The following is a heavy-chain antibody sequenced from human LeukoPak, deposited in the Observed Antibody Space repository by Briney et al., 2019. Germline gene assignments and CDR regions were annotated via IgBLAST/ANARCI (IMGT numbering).Heavy chain of an antibody. Sequence: PGGSLRLSCTASGFTFGDYAMSWVRQAPGKGLKWVGFIRSKAYGGTTEYAASVKGRFTISRDDSKSIAYLQMNSLKTEDTAVYYCTRVGYYYGSGSYYKRYFDYWGQGTLVTVSS. CDR1: GFTFGDYA. J-gene: IGHJ4*02. D-gene: IGHD3-10*01. V-gene: IGHV3-49*04. CDR3: TRVGYYYGSGSYYKRYFDY. CDR2: IRSKAYGGTT.